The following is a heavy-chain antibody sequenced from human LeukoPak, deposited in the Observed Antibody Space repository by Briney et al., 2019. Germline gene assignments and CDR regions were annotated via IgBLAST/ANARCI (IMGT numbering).Heavy chain of an antibody. CDR2: ISAYNGNT. CDR3: ARGTYYYDSSGYQNFDY. CDR1: GYTFTSHG. J-gene: IGHJ4*02. Sequence: GASVKVSCKASGYTFTSHGISWVRQAPGQGLEWMGWISAYNGNTNYAQKLQGRVTMTTDTSTSTAYMELRSLRSDDTAVYYCARGTYYYDSSGYQNFDYWGQGTLVTVSS. D-gene: IGHD3-22*01. V-gene: IGHV1-18*01.